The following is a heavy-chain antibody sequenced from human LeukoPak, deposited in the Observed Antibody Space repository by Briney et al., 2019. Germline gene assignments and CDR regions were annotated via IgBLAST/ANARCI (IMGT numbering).Heavy chain of an antibody. Sequence: SQTLSLTCAVSGGSISGGGYSWSWIRQPPGKGLEWIGYIYHSGSTCYNPSLKSRVTISVDRSKNQFSLKLSSVTAADTAVYYCARLTTGLYFDYWGQGTLVTVSS. CDR1: GGSISGGGYS. D-gene: IGHD4-17*01. J-gene: IGHJ4*02. V-gene: IGHV4-30-2*01. CDR3: ARLTTGLYFDY. CDR2: IYHSGST.